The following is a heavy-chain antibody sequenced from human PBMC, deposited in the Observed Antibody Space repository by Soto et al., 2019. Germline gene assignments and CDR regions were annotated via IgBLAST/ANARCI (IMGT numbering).Heavy chain of an antibody. D-gene: IGHD3-22*01. CDR1: GFTFSNYV. V-gene: IGHV3-7*01. Sequence: GGSLRLSCAASGFTFSNYVMSWVRQAPGKGLEWVANIKQDGSEKYYVDSVKGRFTISGDNAKNSLYLQMNSLKAEDTAVYYCARPLWGDSSGYQGWYFDLWGRGTLVTVSS. J-gene: IGHJ2*01. CDR3: ARPLWGDSSGYQGWYFDL. CDR2: IKQDGSEK.